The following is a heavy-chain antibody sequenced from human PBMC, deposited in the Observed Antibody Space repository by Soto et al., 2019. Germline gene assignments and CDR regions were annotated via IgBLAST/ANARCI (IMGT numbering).Heavy chain of an antibody. CDR1: GFSFSRFW. J-gene: IGHJ5*02. V-gene: IGHV3-7*03. Sequence: PGGSLRLSCAASGFSFSRFWMNWVRQAPGKGLEWVASIKLHGDEKNFVDSVKGRFIISRDNAKNSLYLQMNSLRVEDTAVYYCARDIAVAGNWFDPWGQGTLVTVSS. D-gene: IGHD6-19*01. CDR2: IKLHGDEK. CDR3: ARDIAVAGNWFDP.